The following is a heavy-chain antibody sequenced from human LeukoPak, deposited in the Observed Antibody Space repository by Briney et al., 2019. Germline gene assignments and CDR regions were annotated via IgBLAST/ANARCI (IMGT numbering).Heavy chain of an antibody. CDR2: IIPIFGTA. CDR1: GGTFSSYA. V-gene: IGHV1-69*13. J-gene: IGHJ4*02. D-gene: IGHD2-2*01. Sequence: ASVKVSCKASGGTFSSYAISWVRQAPGQGLEWMGGIIPIFGTANYAQKFQGRVTITADESTSTAYMELSSLRSEDTAMYYCAREGHCSSTSCPITFDYWGQGTLVTVSS. CDR3: AREGHCSSTSCPITFDY.